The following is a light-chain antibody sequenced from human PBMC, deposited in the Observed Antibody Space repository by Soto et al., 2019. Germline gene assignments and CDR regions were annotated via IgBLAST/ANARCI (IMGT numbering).Light chain of an antibody. CDR1: SSDVGSYNF. V-gene: IGLV2-23*01. J-gene: IGLJ1*01. CDR3: CSYAGRSIYV. Sequence: QSVLTQPASVSGSPGQSITISCAGSSSDVGSYNFVSWYRQHPGKVPQLLIYEATKRPSGVSHRFSGSKSDNTASLTISGLQSEDEADYYCCSYAGRSIYVFGTGTKVTVL. CDR2: EAT.